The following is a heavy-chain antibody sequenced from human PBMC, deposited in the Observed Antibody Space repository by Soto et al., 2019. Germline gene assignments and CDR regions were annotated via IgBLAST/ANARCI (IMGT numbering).Heavy chain of an antibody. CDR3: ATPYDFWSGFAR. D-gene: IGHD3-3*01. CDR1: GGSISSYY. Sequence: SETLSLTCTVSGGSISSYYWSWIRQPPGKGLEWIGYIYYSGSTNYNPSLKSRVTILVDTSKNQFSLKLSSVTAADTAVYYCATPYDFWSGFARWGQGTLVTVSS. CDR2: IYYSGST. V-gene: IGHV4-59*01. J-gene: IGHJ4*02.